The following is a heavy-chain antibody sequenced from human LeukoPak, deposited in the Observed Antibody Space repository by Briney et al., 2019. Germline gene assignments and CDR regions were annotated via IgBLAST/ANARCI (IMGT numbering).Heavy chain of an antibody. CDR2: IRPDGNDR. D-gene: IGHD5-12*01. J-gene: IGHJ3*01. Sequence: PGGSLRLSCAASGFIFNNYWMTWVRQAPGKGLEWVANIRPDGNDRNFVDSVKGRFTISIDSAKKSVYLQMNSLRVEDTAVYYCARDETQGRGNEYYDALDLWGQGTMVTVSS. CDR1: GFIFNNYW. CDR3: ARDETQGRGNEYYDALDL. V-gene: IGHV3-7*01.